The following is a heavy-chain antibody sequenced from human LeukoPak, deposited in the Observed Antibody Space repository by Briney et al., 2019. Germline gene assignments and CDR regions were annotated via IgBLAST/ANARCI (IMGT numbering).Heavy chain of an antibody. V-gene: IGHV4-59*08. Sequence: PSETLSLTCTVSDGSISSYYWSWIRQPPGKGLEWIGWIYNNGNSNNNPSLESRVSMSLDTSRNQFSLRLNPVTAADTAVYYCARHTKGSGDYLFDYWGQGTLVTVSS. J-gene: IGHJ4*02. CDR2: IYNNGNS. D-gene: IGHD3-10*01. CDR1: DGSISSYY. CDR3: ARHTKGSGDYLFDY.